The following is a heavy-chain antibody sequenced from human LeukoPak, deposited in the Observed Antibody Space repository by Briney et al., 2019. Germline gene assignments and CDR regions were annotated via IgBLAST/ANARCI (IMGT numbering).Heavy chain of an antibody. CDR1: GFSVSSNY. Sequence: GGSLRLSCAASGFSVSSNYMSWVRQAPGKGLEWVSLIYSGGSTYYADSVKGRFTISRDNSKNTLFLQMNSLRAEDTAVYYCARRAGAYSHPYDYWGQGTLVTVSS. V-gene: IGHV3-66*04. D-gene: IGHD4/OR15-4a*01. CDR2: IYSGGST. J-gene: IGHJ4*02. CDR3: ARRAGAYSHPYDY.